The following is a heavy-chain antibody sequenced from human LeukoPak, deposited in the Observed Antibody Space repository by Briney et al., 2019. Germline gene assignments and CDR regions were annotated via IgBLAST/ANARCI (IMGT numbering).Heavy chain of an antibody. CDR1: GGSIKTINTYY. D-gene: IGHD6-19*01. V-gene: IGHV4-61*03. J-gene: IGHJ2*01. Sequence: SETLSLTCTVSGGSIKTINTYYWHWIRHPPGKGLEWIGYVSDSCITNSNPSLKSRVTLSVDTSENHLSLKLRSVTAADAAVYYCARDLSSGWSLDWYFDLWGRGTLVTVSS. CDR3: ARDLSSGWSLDWYFDL. CDR2: VSDSCIT.